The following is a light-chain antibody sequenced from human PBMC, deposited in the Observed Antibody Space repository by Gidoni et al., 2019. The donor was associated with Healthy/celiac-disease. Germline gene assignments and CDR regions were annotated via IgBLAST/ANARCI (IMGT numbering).Light chain of an antibody. V-gene: IGKV2-28*01. Sequence: IVMTHSPLSLPVTPGEPASISCRSSQSLLHCNGYNYLDWYLQKPGQSPQLLIYWGSNRASGVPDRFSGSGSGTDFTLRISRVEAEDVGVYYCMQALQTPKLTFGGGTKVEIK. J-gene: IGKJ4*01. CDR3: MQALQTPKLT. CDR2: WGS. CDR1: QSLLHCNGYNY.